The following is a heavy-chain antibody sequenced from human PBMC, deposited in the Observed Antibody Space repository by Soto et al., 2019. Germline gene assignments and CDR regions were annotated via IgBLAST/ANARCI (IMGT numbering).Heavy chain of an antibody. D-gene: IGHD2-2*01. J-gene: IGHJ4*02. Sequence: LRLSCAASGFTFTNFAMNWVRQAPGKGLEWVSVISGTGDTTYNADSVRGRFTISRDNSMNTAFLQMNSLRAEDTALYYCAKGYCSSTSCSFDYWGQGTLVTVSS. CDR2: ISGTGDTT. V-gene: IGHV3-23*01. CDR1: GFTFTNFA. CDR3: AKGYCSSTSCSFDY.